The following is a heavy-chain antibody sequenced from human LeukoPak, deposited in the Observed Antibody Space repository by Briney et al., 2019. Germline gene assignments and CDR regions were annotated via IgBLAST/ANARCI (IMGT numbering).Heavy chain of an antibody. J-gene: IGHJ4*02. D-gene: IGHD3-22*01. CDR2: FDPEDGET. V-gene: IGHV1-24*01. CDR1: GYTLTELS. Sequence: ASVKVSCKVSGYTLTELSMHWVRQAPGKGLEWMGGFDPEDGETIYAQKFQGRVTMTEDTSTDTAYMELSSLRSEDTAVYYCATQNAGFTMTSYWGQGTLVTVSS. CDR3: ATQNAGFTMTSY.